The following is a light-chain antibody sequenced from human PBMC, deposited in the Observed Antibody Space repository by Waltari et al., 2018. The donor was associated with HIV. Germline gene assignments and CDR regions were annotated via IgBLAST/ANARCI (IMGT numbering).Light chain of an antibody. CDR1: RSNIGARYE. CDR3: HSYDNSLSASV. J-gene: IGLJ3*02. Sequence: QSVLTQPPSVSGAQGQRVTISCSGTRSNIGARYEVHWYQQLPGTAPKLLIYVHTTRPAGVPDRFAAFKSGTSASLFITVLQAEHEADYYCHSYDNSLSASVFGGGTKLTVL. V-gene: IGLV1-40*01. CDR2: VHT.